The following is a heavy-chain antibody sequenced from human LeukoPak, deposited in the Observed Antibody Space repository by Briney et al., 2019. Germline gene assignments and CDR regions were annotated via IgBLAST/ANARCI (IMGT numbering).Heavy chain of an antibody. CDR1: GFTFSGSA. V-gene: IGHV3-73*01. J-gene: IGHJ5*02. CDR3: TRLYYYGSGSSLWWFDP. Sequence: GGSLRLSCAASGFTFSGSAMHWVRQASGKGLEWVGRIRSKANSYATAYAASVKGRFTISRDDSKNTAYLQMNSLKTEDTAVYYCTRLYYYGSGSSLWWFDPWGQGTLVTVSS. D-gene: IGHD3-10*01. CDR2: IRSKANSYAT.